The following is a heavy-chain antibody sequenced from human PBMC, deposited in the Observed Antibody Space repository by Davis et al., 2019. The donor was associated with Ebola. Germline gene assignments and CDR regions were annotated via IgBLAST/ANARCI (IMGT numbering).Heavy chain of an antibody. V-gene: IGHV3-73*01. D-gene: IGHD3-10*01. CDR2: IRSKANSYAT. J-gene: IGHJ6*02. CDR3: TTDRWVRGVSLKYYYYGMDV. Sequence: GESLKISCAASGFTFSGSAMHWVRQASGKGLEWVGRIRSKANSYATAYAASVKGRFTISRDDSKNTAYLQMNSLKTEDTAVYYCTTDRWVRGVSLKYYYYGMDVWGQGTTVTVSS. CDR1: GFTFSGSA.